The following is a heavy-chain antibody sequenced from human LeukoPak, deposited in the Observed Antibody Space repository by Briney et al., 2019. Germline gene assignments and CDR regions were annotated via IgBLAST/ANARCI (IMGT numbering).Heavy chain of an antibody. CDR3: ARAWKAAAASYYFDY. CDR1: GGSISSGGYY. Sequence: PSETLSLTCTVSGGSISSGGYYWSWIRQPPGKGLEWIGYIYHSGSTYYNPSLKSRVTISVDRSKNQFSLKLSSVTAADTAVYYCARAWKAAAASYYFDYWGQETLVTVSS. D-gene: IGHD6-13*01. V-gene: IGHV4-30-2*01. J-gene: IGHJ4*02. CDR2: IYHSGST.